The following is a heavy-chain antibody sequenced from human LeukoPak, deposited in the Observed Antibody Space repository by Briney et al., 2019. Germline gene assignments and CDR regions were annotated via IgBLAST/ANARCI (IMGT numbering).Heavy chain of an antibody. CDR2: IYYSGST. CDR1: GGSISSYY. Sequence: SETLSLTCTVSGGSISSYYWSWIRQPPGKGLEWIGYIYYSGSTNYNPSLKSRVTISVDTSKNQFSLKLSSVTAADTAVYYCARNFHSSIEQLMSDYYYYMDVWGKGTTVTVSS. D-gene: IGHD6-6*01. CDR3: ARNFHSSIEQLMSDYYYYMDV. V-gene: IGHV4-59*01. J-gene: IGHJ6*03.